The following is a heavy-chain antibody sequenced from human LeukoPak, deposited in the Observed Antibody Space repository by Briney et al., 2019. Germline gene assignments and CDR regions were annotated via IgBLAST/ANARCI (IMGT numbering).Heavy chain of an antibody. Sequence: GGSLRLSWAASGFTFSSYSMNWVRQAPGKGLEWVSSISSSSSYIYYAASVKGRFTISRDNAKNSLYLQMNSLRAEDTAVYYCARRGGSTREAFDIWGQGTMVTVSS. CDR1: GFTFSSYS. D-gene: IGHD3-16*01. CDR2: ISSSSSYI. V-gene: IGHV3-21*01. J-gene: IGHJ3*02. CDR3: ARRGGSTREAFDI.